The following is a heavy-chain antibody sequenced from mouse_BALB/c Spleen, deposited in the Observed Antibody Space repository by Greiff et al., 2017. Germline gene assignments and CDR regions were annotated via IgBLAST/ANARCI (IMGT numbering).Heavy chain of an antibody. Sequence: EVKLQESGPGLVKPSQSLSLTCTVTGYSITSDYAWNWIRQFPGNKLEWMGYISYSGSTSYNPSLKSRISITRDTSKNQFFLQLNSVTTEDTATYYCAREGLYYGSSYVGFAYWGQGTLVTVSA. CDR3: AREGLYYGSSYVGFAY. CDR2: ISYSGST. D-gene: IGHD1-1*01. CDR1: GYSITSDYA. J-gene: IGHJ3*01. V-gene: IGHV3-2*02.